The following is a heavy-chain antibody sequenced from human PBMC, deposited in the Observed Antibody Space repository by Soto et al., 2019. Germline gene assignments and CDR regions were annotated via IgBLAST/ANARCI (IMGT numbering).Heavy chain of an antibody. CDR3: ARERPDGSRLDP. CDR2: IYYSGST. CDR1: GGSISSGDYY. D-gene: IGHD6-13*01. V-gene: IGHV4-30-4*01. Sequence: SETLSLTCTVSGGSISSGDYYWCWIRQPPGKGLEWIGYIYYSGSTYYNPSLKSRVTISVDTSKNQFSLKLSSVTAADTAVYYCARERPDGSRLDPWGQGTLVTVSS. J-gene: IGHJ5*02.